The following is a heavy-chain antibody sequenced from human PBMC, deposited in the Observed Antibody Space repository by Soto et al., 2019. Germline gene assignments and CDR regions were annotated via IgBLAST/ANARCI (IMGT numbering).Heavy chain of an antibody. CDR2: ISWNSGSI. V-gene: IGHV3-9*01. Sequence: GGSLRLSCAASGFTFDDYAMHWVRQAPGKGLEWVSGISWNSGSIGYADSVKGRFTISRDNAKNSLYLQMNSLRAEDTALYYCAKDINYYDSSGYLAFDIWGQGTMVTVSS. CDR3: AKDINYYDSSGYLAFDI. D-gene: IGHD3-22*01. CDR1: GFTFDDYA. J-gene: IGHJ3*02.